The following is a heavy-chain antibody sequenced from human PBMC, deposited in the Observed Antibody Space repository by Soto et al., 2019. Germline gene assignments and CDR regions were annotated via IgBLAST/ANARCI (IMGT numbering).Heavy chain of an antibody. J-gene: IGHJ4*02. V-gene: IGHV2-5*02. CDR3: AHRPRGYAYYFDY. Sequence: QITLKEFGPPLVKPTQTLTLTCTFSGFSLRTRGVAVGWFRQPPGKALEWLALIYWDEDKWYSPSLKSRLTIADDTSKNQVVLTMTNVDPVDTATYYCAHRPRGYAYYFDYWGQGILVTVSS. CDR2: IYWDEDK. D-gene: IGHD5-12*01. CDR1: GFSLRTRGVA.